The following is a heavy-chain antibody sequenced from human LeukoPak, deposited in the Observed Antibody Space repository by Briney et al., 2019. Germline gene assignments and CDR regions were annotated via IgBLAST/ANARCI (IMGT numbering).Heavy chain of an antibody. D-gene: IGHD3-3*01. CDR2: IYHSGST. CDR3: ASTIFGVVRGYNWFDP. V-gene: IGHV4-59*08. J-gene: IGHJ5*02. Sequence: SETLSLTCTVSGGSISSYYWSWIRQPPGKGPEWIGSIYHSGSTYYNPSLKSRVTISVDTSKNQFSLKLSSVTAADTAVYYCASTIFGVVRGYNWFDPWGQGTLVTVSS. CDR1: GGSISSYY.